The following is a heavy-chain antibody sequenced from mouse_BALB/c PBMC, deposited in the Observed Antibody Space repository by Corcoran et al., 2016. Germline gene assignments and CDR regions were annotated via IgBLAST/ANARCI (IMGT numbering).Heavy chain of an antibody. CDR1: GFSLSTSGMG. CDR2: IWWDDVK. CDR3: VRSWNEGYLDY. Sequence: QVTLKESGPGILQPSQTLSLTCSFSGFSLSTSGMGVGWIRQPSGKGLEWLAHIWWDDVKRYDPALKSRLTISKDTSNRQVFLKIASVDTADTATYYFVRSWNEGYLDYGGQGTALTVSS. V-gene: IGHV8-8*01. J-gene: IGHJ2*01.